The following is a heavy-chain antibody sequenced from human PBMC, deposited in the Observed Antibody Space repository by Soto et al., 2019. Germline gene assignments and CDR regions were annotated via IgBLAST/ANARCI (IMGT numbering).Heavy chain of an antibody. Sequence: ASVKVSCKVSGYTLTELSMHWVRQAPGKGLEWMGGFDPEDGETIYAQKFQGRVTMTEDTSTDTAYMELSSLRSEDTAVYYCATDLSGSSTLYFDYWGQGTLVTVYS. D-gene: IGHD1-26*01. CDR2: FDPEDGET. J-gene: IGHJ4*02. CDR1: GYTLTELS. CDR3: ATDLSGSSTLYFDY. V-gene: IGHV1-24*01.